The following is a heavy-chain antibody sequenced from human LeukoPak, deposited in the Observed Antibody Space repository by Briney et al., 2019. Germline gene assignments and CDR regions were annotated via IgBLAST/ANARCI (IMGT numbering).Heavy chain of an antibody. Sequence: PGGSLRLSCAASGFTFSSYGMHWVRQAPGKGLEWVAFIRYDGSNKYYADSVKGRFTISRDNSKNTLYLQMNSLRAEDTAVYYCAKVMGYYGSGSYLGAFDIWGQGTMVTVSS. J-gene: IGHJ3*02. CDR3: AKVMGYYGSGSYLGAFDI. D-gene: IGHD3-10*01. CDR2: IRYDGSNK. V-gene: IGHV3-30*02. CDR1: GFTFSSYG.